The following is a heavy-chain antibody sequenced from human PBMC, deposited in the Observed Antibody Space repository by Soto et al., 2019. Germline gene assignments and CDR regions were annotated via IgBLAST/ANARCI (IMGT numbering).Heavy chain of an antibody. Sequence: QVQLQESGPGLVKPSQTLSLTCTVSGGSISSGDYYWSWIRQPPGKGLEWIGYIYYSGSTYYNPSLKSRVTISVDTSKNQFSLKLSSVTAADTAVYYCARGRGGYNLRGLLGYYFDYWGQGTLVTVSS. CDR1: GGSISSGDYY. J-gene: IGHJ4*02. CDR3: ARGRGGYNLRGLLGYYFDY. CDR2: IYYSGST. V-gene: IGHV4-30-4*01. D-gene: IGHD5-12*01.